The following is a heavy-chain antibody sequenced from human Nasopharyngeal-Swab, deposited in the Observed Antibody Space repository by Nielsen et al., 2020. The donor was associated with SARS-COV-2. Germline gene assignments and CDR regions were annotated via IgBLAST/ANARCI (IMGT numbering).Heavy chain of an antibody. D-gene: IGHD6-13*01. Sequence: SETLSLTCTVSGGSISSSSYYWGWIRQPPGKGLEWIGSIYYSGSTYYNPSLKSRVTISVDTSKNQFSLKLSSVTAADTAVYYCARGYLRGIDSSSWYDYWGQGTLVTVSS. V-gene: IGHV4-39*07. CDR1: GGSISSSSYY. J-gene: IGHJ4*02. CDR3: ARGYLRGIDSSSWYDY. CDR2: IYYSGST.